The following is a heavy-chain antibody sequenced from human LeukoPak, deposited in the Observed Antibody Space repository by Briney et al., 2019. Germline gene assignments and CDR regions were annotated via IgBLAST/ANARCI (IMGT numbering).Heavy chain of an antibody. D-gene: IGHD3-22*01. CDR2: IYSGGST. J-gene: IGHJ4*02. Sequence: GGSLRLSCAVSGFTVSNNYMSWVRQAPGKGLEWVSIIYSGGSTYYADSVKGRFTISRDNSKNTLYLQMNSLRAEDTAVYYCARDHANYYDSSGFPPVWGQGTLVTVSS. CDR1: GFTVSNNY. V-gene: IGHV3-53*01. CDR3: ARDHANYYDSSGFPPV.